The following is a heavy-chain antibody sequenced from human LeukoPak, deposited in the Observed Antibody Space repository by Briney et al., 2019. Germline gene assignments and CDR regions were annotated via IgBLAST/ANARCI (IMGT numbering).Heavy chain of an antibody. CDR1: GFTFSSYA. J-gene: IGHJ4*01. CDR2: ISYDGSNK. Sequence: GRSLRLSCAASGFTFSSYAMHWVRQAPGMGLEWVAVISYDGSNKYYADSVKGRFTISRDNSKNTLYLQMNSLRAEDTAVYYCARGRITGTTGAYYWGQRTLVTVSS. D-gene: IGHD1-20*01. CDR3: ARGRITGTTGAYY. V-gene: IGHV3-30-3*01.